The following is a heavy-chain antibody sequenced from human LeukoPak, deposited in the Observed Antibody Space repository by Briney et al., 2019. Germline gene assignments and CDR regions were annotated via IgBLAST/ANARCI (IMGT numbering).Heavy chain of an antibody. Sequence: PGGSLRLSCAASGFTFSSYWMSWVRQAPGKGLEWVANIKQDGSEKYFVDSVKGRFTISRDNAKNSLYLQMNSLRAEDTAVYYCARVSRGYYFDYWGQGTLVTVSS. D-gene: IGHD3-10*01. CDR3: ARVSRGYYFDY. CDR2: IKQDGSEK. CDR1: GFTFSSYW. V-gene: IGHV3-7*01. J-gene: IGHJ4*02.